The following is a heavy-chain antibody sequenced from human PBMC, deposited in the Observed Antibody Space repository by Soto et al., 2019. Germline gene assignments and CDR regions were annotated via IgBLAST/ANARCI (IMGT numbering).Heavy chain of an antibody. CDR1: GGSFIGYY. D-gene: IGHD1-7*01. Sequence: PXETLSLPCAVYGGSFIGYYLSWIRQPPGKGMEWIGEINHSGSTNYNPSLKSRVTISVDTSKNQFSLKLSSVTAADTAVYYCARDEDNWNYVDAFDIWGQGPMVTVSS. CDR3: ARDEDNWNYVDAFDI. J-gene: IGHJ3*02. CDR2: INHSGST. V-gene: IGHV4-34*01.